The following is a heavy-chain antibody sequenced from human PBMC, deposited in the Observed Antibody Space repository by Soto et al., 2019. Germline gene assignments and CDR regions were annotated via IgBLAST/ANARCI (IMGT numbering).Heavy chain of an antibody. Sequence: SSVKVSCKASGGTFSSYAISWVRQAPGQGLEWMGGIIPIFGTANYAQKFQGRVTITADESTSTAYMELSSLRSEDTAVYYCARAPAMVRGVLGYSYYGLAVWGQGNTVTGSS. CDR2: IIPIFGTA. V-gene: IGHV1-69*13. J-gene: IGHJ6*02. CDR3: ARAPAMVRGVLGYSYYGLAV. D-gene: IGHD3-10*01. CDR1: GGTFSSYA.